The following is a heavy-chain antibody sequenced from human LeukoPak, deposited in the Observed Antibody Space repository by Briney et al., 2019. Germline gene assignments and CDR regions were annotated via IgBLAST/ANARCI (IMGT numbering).Heavy chain of an antibody. Sequence: GRSLRLSCAASGFTFDDYAMHWVRQAPGKGLEWVSGISWNGGSIGYADSVKGRFTISRDNAKNSLYLQMNSLRAEDTALYYCAKGGSGSYFDYWGQGTLVTVSS. J-gene: IGHJ4*02. D-gene: IGHD3-10*01. CDR2: ISWNGGSI. V-gene: IGHV3-9*01. CDR3: AKGGSGSYFDY. CDR1: GFTFDDYA.